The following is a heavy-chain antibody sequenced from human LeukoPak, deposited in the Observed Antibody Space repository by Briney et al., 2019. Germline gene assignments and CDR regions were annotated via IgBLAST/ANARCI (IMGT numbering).Heavy chain of an antibody. Sequence: GASVKVSCKASGYTFTGYYMHWVRQAPGQGLEWMGWINPNSGGTNYAQKFQGRVTMTRDTSISTAYMELSRLRSDDTAVYYCAREPADIVARGWDYYYYYMDVWGKGTTVTVSS. CDR2: INPNSGGT. D-gene: IGHD2-15*01. J-gene: IGHJ6*03. CDR3: AREPADIVARGWDYYYYYMDV. CDR1: GYTFTGYY. V-gene: IGHV1-2*02.